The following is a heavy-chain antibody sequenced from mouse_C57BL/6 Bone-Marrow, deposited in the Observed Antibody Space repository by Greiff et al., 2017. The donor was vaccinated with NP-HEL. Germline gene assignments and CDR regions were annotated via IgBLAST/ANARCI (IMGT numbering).Heavy chain of an antibody. J-gene: IGHJ2*01. D-gene: IGHD2-1*01. V-gene: IGHV1-64*01. CDR3: ARFDYGNYYFDY. CDR2: IHPNSGST. Sequence: QVHVKQPGAELVKPGASVKLSCKASGYTFTSYWMHWVKQRPGQGLEWIGMIHPNSGSTNYNEKFKSKATLTVDKSSSTAYMQLSSLTSEDSAVYYCARFDYGNYYFDYWGQGTTLTVSS. CDR1: GYTFTSYW.